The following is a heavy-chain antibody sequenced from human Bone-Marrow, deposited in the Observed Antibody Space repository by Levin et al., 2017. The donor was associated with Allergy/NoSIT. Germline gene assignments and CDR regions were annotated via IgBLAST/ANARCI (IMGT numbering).Heavy chain of an antibody. CDR1: GFTFSSYA. Sequence: GESLKISCAASGFTFSSYAMRWVRQAPGKGLEWVSAISERGDTTFYADSVQGRFTISRDNSKNTVYLQMNSLRVEDTAIYYCARVMPSRTNDGRYHYYYMDGWGKGTTVSVSS. J-gene: IGHJ6*03. D-gene: IGHD1-7*01. V-gene: IGHV3-23*01. CDR3: ARVMPSRTNDGRYHYYYMDG. CDR2: ISERGDTT.